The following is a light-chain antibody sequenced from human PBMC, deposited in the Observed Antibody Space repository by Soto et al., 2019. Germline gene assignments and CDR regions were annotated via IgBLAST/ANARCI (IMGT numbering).Light chain of an antibody. CDR3: QQSYSTPPIT. CDR2: TAS. J-gene: IGKJ5*01. Sequence: IQMTQSPSSLSTSVGDSVTITCRASQTIRKYLNWYQQKPRKAPKLLIYTASRLQSGVPSRFNGSGSETDFTLTINNLQPEAFATYYCQQSYSTPPITFGQGTRLEI. CDR1: QTIRKY. V-gene: IGKV1-39*01.